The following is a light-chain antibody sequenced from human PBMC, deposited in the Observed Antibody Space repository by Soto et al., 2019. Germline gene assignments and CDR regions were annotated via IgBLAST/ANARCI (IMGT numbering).Light chain of an antibody. CDR2: DAS. Sequence: LSPGERATLSCRASQSVSSYLAWYQQKPGQAPRLLIYDASNRAAGIPARFSGSGSGTDFTLTISILEPEDFAVYYCQQRSNWPPYTFGGGTKVDIK. J-gene: IGKJ4*01. CDR3: QQRSNWPPYT. V-gene: IGKV3-11*01. CDR1: QSVSSY.